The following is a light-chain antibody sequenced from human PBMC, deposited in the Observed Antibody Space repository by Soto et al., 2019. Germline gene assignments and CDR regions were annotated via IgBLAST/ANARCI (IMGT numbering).Light chain of an antibody. CDR2: DAS. Sequence: EISLTQSPATLSLYPGERATLSCRASQSVKTFLVWYQQRPGQAPRLLIHDASHRAAGIPARFSGSGFGTDFTLTISSLEPEDAAVYYCQQRSNWPPIAFGQGTRLAIK. V-gene: IGKV3-11*01. CDR3: QQRSNWPPIA. J-gene: IGKJ5*01. CDR1: QSVKTF.